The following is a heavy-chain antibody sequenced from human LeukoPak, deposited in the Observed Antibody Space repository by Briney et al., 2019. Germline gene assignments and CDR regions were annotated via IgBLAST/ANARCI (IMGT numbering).Heavy chain of an antibody. CDR2: ISSSGSTI. V-gene: IGHV3-11*04. Sequence: GGSLRLSCAASGFTFSDYYMTWIRQAPGKGLEWISYISSSGSTIYYADSVKGRFTISRDNAKNSLYLQMNSLRAEDTAVYYCARGEYCSSASCYEYFQHCGHGTLVTVSS. J-gene: IGHJ1*01. CDR1: GFTFSDYY. D-gene: IGHD2-2*01. CDR3: ARGEYCSSASCYEYFQH.